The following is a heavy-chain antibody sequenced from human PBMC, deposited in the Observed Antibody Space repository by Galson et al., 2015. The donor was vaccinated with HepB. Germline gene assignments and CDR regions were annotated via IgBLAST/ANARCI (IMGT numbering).Heavy chain of an antibody. CDR3: ARGWYRYYYYGMDV. Sequence: QVQLQESGPGLVKPSETLSLTCAVYGGSFSGYSWSWIRQPPGKGLEWIGEINHSGSTNYNPSLKSRVTISGDTSKNQFSLKLSSVTAADTAVYYCARGWYRYYYYGMDVWGQGTTVTVSS. CDR1: GGSFSGYS. D-gene: IGHD6-13*01. V-gene: IGHV4-34*01. J-gene: IGHJ6*02. CDR2: INHSGST.